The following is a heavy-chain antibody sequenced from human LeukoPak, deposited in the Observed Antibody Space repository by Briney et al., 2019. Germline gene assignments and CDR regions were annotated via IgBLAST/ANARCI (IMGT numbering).Heavy chain of an antibody. J-gene: IGHJ4*02. Sequence: GGSLRLSCAASGFTVSSNYMSWVRQAPGKGLVWVSRINSDGSSTTYADSVKGRFTISRDNAKNTLYLQMNSLRAEDTAVYYCARGLSGYSSSLGYWGQGTLVTVSS. D-gene: IGHD6-19*01. CDR2: INSDGSST. V-gene: IGHV3-74*01. CDR1: GFTVSSNY. CDR3: ARGLSGYSSSLGY.